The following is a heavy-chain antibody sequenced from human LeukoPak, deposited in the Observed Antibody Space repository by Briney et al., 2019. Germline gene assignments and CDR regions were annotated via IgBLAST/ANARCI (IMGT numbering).Heavy chain of an antibody. V-gene: IGHV4-39*01. J-gene: IGHJ4*02. CDR1: GGSISSSSYY. CDR2: IYYSGST. CDR3: ARYIAMVRGVIITYPTQGLYYFDY. Sequence: PSETLSLTCTVSGGSISSSSYYWGWIRQPPGKGLEWIGSIYYSGSTYYNPSLKSRVTISVDTSKNQFSLKLSSVTAADTAVYYCARYIAMVRGVIITYPTQGLYYFDYWGQGTLVTVSS. D-gene: IGHD3-10*01.